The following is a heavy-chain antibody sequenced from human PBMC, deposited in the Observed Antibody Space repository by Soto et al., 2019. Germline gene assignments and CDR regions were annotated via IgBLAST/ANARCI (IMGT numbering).Heavy chain of an antibody. Sequence: SETLSLTCTVSGGSISSGGYSWSWIRQPPGKGLEWIGYIYHSGSTYYNPSLKSRVTISVDRSKNQFSLKLSSVTAADTAVYYLAREGRDGYPVSPYYFAYWGQGPLVPVSS. CDR3: AREGRDGYPVSPYYFAY. CDR2: IYHSGST. D-gene: IGHD5-12*01. J-gene: IGHJ4*02. CDR1: GGSISSGGYS. V-gene: IGHV4-30-2*01.